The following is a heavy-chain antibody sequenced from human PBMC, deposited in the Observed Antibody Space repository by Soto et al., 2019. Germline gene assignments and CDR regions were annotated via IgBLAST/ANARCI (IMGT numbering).Heavy chain of an antibody. J-gene: IGHJ6*02. CDR1: GDSVSSNSAA. D-gene: IGHD1-26*01. Sequence: ILSLTCAISGDSVSSNSAAWNWIRQSPSRGLEWLGRTYYRSKWYNDYAVSVKSRITINPDTSKNQFSLQLNSVTPEDTAVYYCARGPLVREGATAYYYGMDVWGQGTTVTVSS. CDR2: TYYRSKWYN. V-gene: IGHV6-1*01. CDR3: ARGPLVREGATAYYYGMDV.